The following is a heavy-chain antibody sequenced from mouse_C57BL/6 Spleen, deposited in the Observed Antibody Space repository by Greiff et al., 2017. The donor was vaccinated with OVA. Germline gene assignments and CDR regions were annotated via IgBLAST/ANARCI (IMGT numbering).Heavy chain of an antibody. CDR2: IDPSDSYT. J-gene: IGHJ4*01. CDR3: ASSLYYYGRRGYAMDY. CDR1: GYTFTSYW. D-gene: IGHD1-1*01. Sequence: QVQLQQPGAELVMPGASVKLSCKASGYTFTSYWMHWVKQRPGQGLEWIGEIDPSDSYTNYNQKFKGKSTLTVDKSSSTAYMQLSSLTSEDSAVYYCASSLYYYGRRGYAMDYWGQGTSVTVSS. V-gene: IGHV1-69*01.